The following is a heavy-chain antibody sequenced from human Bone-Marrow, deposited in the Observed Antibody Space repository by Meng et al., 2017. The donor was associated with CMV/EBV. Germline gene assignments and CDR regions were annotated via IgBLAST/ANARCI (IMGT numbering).Heavy chain of an antibody. CDR3: ARDRGVVIPAAPYYFDY. V-gene: IGHV3-48*04. CDR1: GFNFGTYG. J-gene: IGHJ4*02. CDR2: ISSDDRTK. D-gene: IGHD3-10*01. Sequence: GGSLRLSCVASGFNFGTYGLNWVRQAPGRGLEWISFISSDDRTKTYADSVKGRFIISRDNAKNSVSLEMRSLRVEDTALYYCARDRGVVIPAAPYYFDYWGQGPLVTGSS.